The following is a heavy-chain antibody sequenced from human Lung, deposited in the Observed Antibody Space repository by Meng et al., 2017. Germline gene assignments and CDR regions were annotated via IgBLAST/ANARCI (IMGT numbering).Heavy chain of an antibody. V-gene: IGHV4-34*01. CDR1: GGSVSDYY. Sequence: QARLTQCGAGLLSPPETFSLTCFVSGGSVSDYYWSWIRQPPGKGLEWIGEINHSGSTNYNPSLESRATISVDTSQNNLSLKLSSVTAADSAVYYCARGPTTMAHDFDYWGQGTLVTVSS. D-gene: IGHD4-11*01. J-gene: IGHJ4*02. CDR3: ARGPTTMAHDFDY. CDR2: INHSGST.